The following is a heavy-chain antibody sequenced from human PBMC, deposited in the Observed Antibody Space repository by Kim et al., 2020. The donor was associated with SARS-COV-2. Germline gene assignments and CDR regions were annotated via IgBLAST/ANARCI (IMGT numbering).Heavy chain of an antibody. CDR1: GFTFSDYY. Sequence: GGSLRLSCAASGFTFSDYYMSWIRQAPGKGLEWVSYISSSSSYTNYADSVKGRFTISRDNAKNSLYLQMNSLRAEDTAVYYCARVPVGGYLRYYYYYGMDVWGQGTTVTVSS. V-gene: IGHV3-11*05. D-gene: IGHD5-12*01. CDR3: ARVPVGGYLRYYYYYGMDV. CDR2: ISSSSSYT. J-gene: IGHJ6*02.